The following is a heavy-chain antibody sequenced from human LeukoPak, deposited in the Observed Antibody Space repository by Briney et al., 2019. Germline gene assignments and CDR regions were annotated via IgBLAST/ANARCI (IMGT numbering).Heavy chain of an antibody. J-gene: IGHJ6*03. D-gene: IGHD1-7*01. Sequence: PGGSLRLSCAASGFTFSSYAMSWVRQAPGRGLEWVSYISSSSGTINYADSVKGRFTISRDNAKNSLNLQMNSLRDQDTAVYYCARTTGTTIYYYMGVWGKGTTVTVSS. CDR1: GFTFSSYA. CDR2: ISSSSGTI. CDR3: ARTTGTTIYYYMGV. V-gene: IGHV3-48*02.